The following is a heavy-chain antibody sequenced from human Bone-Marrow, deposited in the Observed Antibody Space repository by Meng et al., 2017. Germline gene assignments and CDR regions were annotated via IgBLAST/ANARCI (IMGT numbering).Heavy chain of an antibody. V-gene: IGHV4-4*07. J-gene: IGHJ5*02. CDR3: ARGQLDWFDP. Sequence: SETLSLTCTVSGGSISSYYWSWIRQPAGKGLKWIGRIYTSGSTNYNPSLKSRVTMSVDTSKNQFSLKLSSVTAADTAVYYCARGQLDWFDPWGQGTLVTVSS. CDR1: GGSISSYY. D-gene: IGHD1-1*01. CDR2: IYTSGST.